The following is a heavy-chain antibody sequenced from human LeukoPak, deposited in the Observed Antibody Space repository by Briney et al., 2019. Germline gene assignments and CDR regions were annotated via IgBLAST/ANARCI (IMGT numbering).Heavy chain of an antibody. CDR3: ARGQAKAPTTYYDFWSGYPPIDY. CDR1: GSSISSYY. J-gene: IGHJ4*02. Sequence: PSETLSLTCTVSGSSISSYYWSWIRQPPGKGLEWIGEINHSGSTNYNPSLKSRVTISVDTSKNQFSLKLSSVTAADTAVYYCARGQAKAPTTYYDFWSGYPPIDYWGQGTLVTVSS. CDR2: INHSGST. V-gene: IGHV4-34*01. D-gene: IGHD3-3*01.